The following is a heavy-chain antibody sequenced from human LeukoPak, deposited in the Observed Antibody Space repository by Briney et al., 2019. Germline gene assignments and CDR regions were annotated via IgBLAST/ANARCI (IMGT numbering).Heavy chain of an antibody. CDR3: ARDPYSGSYGDYYYYYMDV. Sequence: PGGSLRLSCAASGFTFSYYAMNWVRQALGKGLEWVSSISTRSTYIYYADSLKGRFTISRDNAKNSLYLQMNSLRAEDTAVYYCARDPYSGSYGDYYYYYMDVWGKGTTVTISS. D-gene: IGHD1-26*01. V-gene: IGHV3-21*01. J-gene: IGHJ6*03. CDR2: ISTRSTYI. CDR1: GFTFSYYA.